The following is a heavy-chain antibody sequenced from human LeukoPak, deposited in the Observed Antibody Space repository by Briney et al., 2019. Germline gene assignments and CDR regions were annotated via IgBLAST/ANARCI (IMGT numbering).Heavy chain of an antibody. Sequence: SETLSLTCTVSGYSISSGYYWGWIRQPPGKGLEWIGSIYHSGSTYYNPSLKSRVTISVDTSKNQFSLKLSSVTAADTAVYYCARVAYSSSWYQAFDIWGQGTMVTVSS. V-gene: IGHV4-38-2*02. CDR2: IYHSGST. J-gene: IGHJ3*02. D-gene: IGHD6-13*01. CDR3: ARVAYSSSWYQAFDI. CDR1: GYSISSGYY.